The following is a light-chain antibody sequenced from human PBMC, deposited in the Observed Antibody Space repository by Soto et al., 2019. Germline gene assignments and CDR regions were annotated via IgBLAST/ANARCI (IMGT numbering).Light chain of an antibody. CDR3: QQYSSTPWT. J-gene: IGKJ1*01. CDR1: QSVLYSSNNKNY. Sequence: DIVMTQSPDSLAVSLGERATINCKSSQSVLYSSNNKNYLAWYQQKPGQPPKLLIYWASTRESGVPDRISGSGSGTDFTLTISSLQAEDVAVYYCQQYSSTPWTFGQGTKVDIK. V-gene: IGKV4-1*01. CDR2: WAS.